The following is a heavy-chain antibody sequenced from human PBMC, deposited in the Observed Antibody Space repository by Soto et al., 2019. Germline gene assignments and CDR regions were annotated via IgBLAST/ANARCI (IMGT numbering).Heavy chain of an antibody. CDR3: ARDNRGGRRSGYGYGMDV. Sequence: QVQLVESGGGVVQPGRSLRLSCAASGFTFSSYGMHWVRQAPGKGLEWVAVIWYDGSNKYYADSVKGRFTISRDNSKNTLYLQMNSLRAEDTAVYYCARDNRGGRRSGYGYGMDVWGQGTTVSVSS. J-gene: IGHJ6*02. D-gene: IGHD5-12*01. V-gene: IGHV3-33*01. CDR2: IWYDGSNK. CDR1: GFTFSSYG.